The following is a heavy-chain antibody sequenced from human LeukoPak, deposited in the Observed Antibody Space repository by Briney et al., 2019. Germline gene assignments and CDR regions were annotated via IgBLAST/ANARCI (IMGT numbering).Heavy chain of an antibody. V-gene: IGHV3-30*04. Sequence: PGGSLRLSCAASGFTLSSYSLHWVRQAPGEGLEWVAVMSYVETRKYYADSVKGRFFVSRDTSKNTVYLQLNNLRPEDTAVYYCARVRAPSRELLPDFDYWGQGTLVTVSS. CDR2: MSYVETRK. CDR3: ARVRAPSRELLPDFDY. J-gene: IGHJ4*02. D-gene: IGHD3-10*01. CDR1: GFTLSSYS.